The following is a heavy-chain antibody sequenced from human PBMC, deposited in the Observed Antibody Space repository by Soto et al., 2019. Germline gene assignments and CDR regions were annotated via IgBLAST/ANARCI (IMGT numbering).Heavy chain of an antibody. CDR3: ARDPSAYDLLAY. CDR2: IIPILGIA. CDR1: GGTFSSYT. V-gene: IGHV1-69*08. Sequence: QVQLVQSGAEVKKPGSSVKVSCKASGGTFSSYTISWVRQAPGQGLEWMGRIIPILGIANYAQKFQGRVKITADKSTSTAYMELSILRSEDTAVYYCARDPSAYDLLAYWGQGTLVTVSS. J-gene: IGHJ4*02. D-gene: IGHD5-12*01.